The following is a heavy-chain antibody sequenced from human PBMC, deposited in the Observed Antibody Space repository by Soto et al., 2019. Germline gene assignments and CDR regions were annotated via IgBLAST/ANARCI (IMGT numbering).Heavy chain of an antibody. V-gene: IGHV3-21*01. Sequence: PGGSLRLSCAASGFTFGIYAMSWVRQAPGKGLEWVSCISSSSGNIYYADSVKGRFTISRDNARNSLYLQMNSLRAEDTAVYYCARDPKTTASGYAYFDFWGQGALVTVSS. CDR3: ARDPKTTASGYAYFDF. D-gene: IGHD5-12*01. CDR2: ISSSSGNI. CDR1: GFTFGIYA. J-gene: IGHJ4*02.